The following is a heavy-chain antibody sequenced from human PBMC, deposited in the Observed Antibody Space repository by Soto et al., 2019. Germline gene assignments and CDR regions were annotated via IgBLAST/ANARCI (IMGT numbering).Heavy chain of an antibody. CDR3: ARSRGYSGYDDY. CDR1: GFSLSTSGMC. Sequence: GSGPTLVNPTQTLTLTCTFSGFSLSTSGMCVGWIRQPPGKALEWLALIDWDDDKYYSTSLKTRLTISKYTSKNQVVLTMTNMDPLDTATYYCARSRGYSGYDDYWGQGTLVTVSS. D-gene: IGHD5-12*01. CDR2: IDWDDDK. V-gene: IGHV2-70*01. J-gene: IGHJ4*02.